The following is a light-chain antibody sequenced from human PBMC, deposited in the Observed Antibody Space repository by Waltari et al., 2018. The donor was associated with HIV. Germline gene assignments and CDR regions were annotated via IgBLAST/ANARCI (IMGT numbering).Light chain of an antibody. CDR1: QDIDNW. V-gene: IGKV1-5*03. J-gene: IGKJ1*01. Sequence: DIQMTQSPSTLSASVGARVAITCRASQDIDNWLAWYQQKPGKAPKLLIYEASNLESGVPSRFSGSGSGTEFTLTITSLQPDDFATYYCQQYNTYWTFGQGTNVEIQ. CDR3: QQYNTYWT. CDR2: EAS.